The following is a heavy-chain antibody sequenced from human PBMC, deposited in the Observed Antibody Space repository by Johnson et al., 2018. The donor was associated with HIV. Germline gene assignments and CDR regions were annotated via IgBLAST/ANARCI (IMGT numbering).Heavy chain of an antibody. CDR2: IWYDGSNK. V-gene: IGHV3-30*19. J-gene: IGHJ3*02. D-gene: IGHD3-16*01. CDR3: ARGRYYDYVWGSYQEEGDI. CDR1: GFNFSSYG. Sequence: QVQLVESGGGVVQPGRSLRLSCVASGFNFSSYGMHWVRQDPGKGLEWVAVIWYDGSNKYYADSVKGRFTISRDNSTKTLYLQMNSLRAEETAVYYCARGRYYDYVWGSYQEEGDIWGQGTMVTVSS.